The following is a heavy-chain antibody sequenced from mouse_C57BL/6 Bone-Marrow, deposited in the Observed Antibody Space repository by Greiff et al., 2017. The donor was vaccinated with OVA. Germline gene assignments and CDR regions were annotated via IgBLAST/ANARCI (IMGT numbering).Heavy chain of an antibody. V-gene: IGHV1-76*01. J-gene: IGHJ4*01. CDR3: ARVHYYGSKDYYAMDY. CDR1: GYTFTDYY. CDR2: IYPGSGNT. D-gene: IGHD1-1*01. Sequence: QVQLQQSGAELVRPGASVKLSCKASGYTFTDYYINWVKQRPGQGLEWIARIYPGSGNTYYNEKFKGKATLTAEKSSSTAYMQLSSLTSEDSAVYFCARVHYYGSKDYYAMDYWGQGTSGTVSS.